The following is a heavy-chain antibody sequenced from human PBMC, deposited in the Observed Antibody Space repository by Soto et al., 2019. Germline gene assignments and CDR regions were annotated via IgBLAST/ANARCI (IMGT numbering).Heavy chain of an antibody. V-gene: IGHV4-34*01. J-gene: IGHJ5*02. D-gene: IGHD1-7*01. CDR1: VGSFSGYY. CDR3: ARGGDNWNYGWFDH. Sequence: SETLSLTCAVYVGSFSGYYWSWIRQPPGKGLEWIGEINHSGSTNYNPSLKSRVTISVDTSKNQFSLKLSSVTAADTAVYYCARGGDNWNYGWFDHWGQGTLVTVSS. CDR2: INHSGST.